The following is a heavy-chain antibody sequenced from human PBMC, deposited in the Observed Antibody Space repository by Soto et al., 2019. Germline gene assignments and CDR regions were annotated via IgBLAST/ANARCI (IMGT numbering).Heavy chain of an antibody. V-gene: IGHV4-31*03. CDR1: GGSISSGGYY. J-gene: IGHJ6*03. Sequence: SETLSLTCTVSGGSISSGGYYWSWIRQHPGKGLEWIGYIYYSGSTYYNPSLKSRVTISVDTSKNQFSLKLSSVTAADTAVYYCAQGIRGPLNYMDVWGKGTTVTVSS. CDR3: AQGIRGPLNYMDV. D-gene: IGHD1-26*01. CDR2: IYYSGST.